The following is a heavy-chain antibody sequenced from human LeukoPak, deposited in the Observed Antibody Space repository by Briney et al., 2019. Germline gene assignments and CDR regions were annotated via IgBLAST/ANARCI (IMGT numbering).Heavy chain of an antibody. CDR3: ARVTRALGTVNKPPRSNAFAI. CDR2: INHSGST. CDR1: GGSFSGYY. V-gene: IGHV4-34*01. J-gene: IGHJ3*02. D-gene: IGHD1-7*01. Sequence: SETLSLTCAVYGGSFSGYYWSWIRQPPGKGLEWIGEINHSGSTNYNPSLKSRVTISVDTSKNQFSLKLSSVTAADTAVYYCARVTRALGTVNKPPRSNAFAIWGQGTMVTVSS.